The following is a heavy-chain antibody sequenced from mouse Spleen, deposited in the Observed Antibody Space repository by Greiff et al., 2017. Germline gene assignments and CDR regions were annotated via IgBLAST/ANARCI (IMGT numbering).Heavy chain of an antibody. Sequence: VQLQESGPGLVQPSQSLSITCTVSGFSLTTYGVHWVRQSPGKGLEWLGLIWRGGSTDYNAAFISRLSISKDNSKSQVFFKMNSLQADDTAIYYCARNGDYDYFDYWGQGTTLTVSS. D-gene: IGHD2-4*01. J-gene: IGHJ2*01. CDR3: ARNGDYDYFDY. CDR2: IWRGGST. V-gene: IGHV2-2*01. CDR1: GFSLTTYG.